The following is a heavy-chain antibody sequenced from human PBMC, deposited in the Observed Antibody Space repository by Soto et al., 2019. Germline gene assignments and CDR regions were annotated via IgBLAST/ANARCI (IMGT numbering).Heavy chain of an antibody. CDR2: ISFSGST. CDR3: ADSRVIGLADY. V-gene: IGHV4-39*01. J-gene: IGHJ4*02. Sequence: QLQLQESGPGLVKPSETLSLNCNVSGASISSNRYCWGWIRQPPGKGLEWIGSISFSGSTYYTPSLESRVTISVDTSKKQFYLKLNSVTAADTAVYYCADSRVIGLADYWGQGTLVTVSS. D-gene: IGHD2-21*01. CDR1: GASISSNRYC.